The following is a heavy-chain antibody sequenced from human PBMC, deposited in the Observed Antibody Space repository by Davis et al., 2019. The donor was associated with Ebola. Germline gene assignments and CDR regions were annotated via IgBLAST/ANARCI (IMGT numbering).Heavy chain of an antibody. J-gene: IGHJ4*02. CDR1: GGSFSGYY. CDR2: INHSGST. V-gene: IGHV4-34*01. D-gene: IGHD3-16*02. CDR3: ARVRPRPGSYRPYYFDY. Sequence: PSETLSLTCAVYGGSFSGYYWSWIRQPPGKGLEWIGEINHSGSTNYNPSLKSRVTISVDTSKNQFSLKLSSVTAADTAVYYCARVRPRPGSYRPYYFDYWGQGTLVTVSS.